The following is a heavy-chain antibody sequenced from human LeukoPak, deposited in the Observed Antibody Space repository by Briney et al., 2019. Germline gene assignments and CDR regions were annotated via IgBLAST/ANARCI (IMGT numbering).Heavy chain of an antibody. CDR3: ASPHIVVVPAALTSSDFDP. CDR1: GFTFSSYA. D-gene: IGHD2-2*01. Sequence: GGSLRLSCAASGFTFSSYAMHWVRQAPGKGLEWVAVISYDGSNKYYADSVKGRFTISRDNSKNTLYLQMNSLRAEDTAVYYCASPHIVVVPAALTSSDFDPWGQETLVTVSS. CDR2: ISYDGSNK. J-gene: IGHJ5*02. V-gene: IGHV3-30*04.